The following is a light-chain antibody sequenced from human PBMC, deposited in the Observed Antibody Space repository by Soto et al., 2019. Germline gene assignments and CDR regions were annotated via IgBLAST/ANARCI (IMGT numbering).Light chain of an antibody. J-gene: IGLJ2*01. CDR1: SSDVGGYDY. CDR2: DVT. Sequence: QSALTQPRSVSGSPGQSVTISCTGTSSDVGGYDYVSWYQQHPGEAPKLIIYDVTERPSGVPDRFSGSKSGNTASLTISGIQAEDEADYHCCSYAGSYTLVIFGGGTQLTVL. CDR3: CSYAGSYTLVI. V-gene: IGLV2-11*01.